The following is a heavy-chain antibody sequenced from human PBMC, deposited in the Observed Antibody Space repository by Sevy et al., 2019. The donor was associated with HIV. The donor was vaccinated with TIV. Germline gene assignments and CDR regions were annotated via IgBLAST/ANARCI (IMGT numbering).Heavy chain of an antibody. J-gene: IGHJ4*02. CDR1: GFTFSSYA. V-gene: IGHV3-23*01. Sequence: GESLKISCAASGFTFSSYAMSWVHQAPGKGLEWVSAISGSGYLTYYTDSVKGRFTISRDNSKNTLYLQMNSLRAEDTAVYYCAKEGGGYYYDSSGLFDYWGQGTLVTVSS. D-gene: IGHD3-22*01. CDR2: ISGSGYLT. CDR3: AKEGGGYYYDSSGLFDY.